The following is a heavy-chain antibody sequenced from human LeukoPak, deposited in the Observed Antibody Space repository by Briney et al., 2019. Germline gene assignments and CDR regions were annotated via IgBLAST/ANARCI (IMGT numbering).Heavy chain of an antibody. D-gene: IGHD3-10*01. CDR1: AFTFSDYY. Sequence: PGGSLKLSCAASAFTFSDYYMSWIRQAPGKGLEWVSYISNSGSAMYYADSVKGRFTISRDNSKTSLYLQMNSLRAEDTAVYYCARVPDYGSGRPSPAYYYGMDVWGQGTTVTVSS. CDR2: ISNSGSAM. J-gene: IGHJ6*02. CDR3: ARVPDYGSGRPSPAYYYGMDV. V-gene: IGHV3-11*01.